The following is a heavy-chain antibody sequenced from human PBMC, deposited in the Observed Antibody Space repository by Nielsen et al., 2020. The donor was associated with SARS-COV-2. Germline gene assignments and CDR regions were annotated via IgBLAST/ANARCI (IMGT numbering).Heavy chain of an antibody. V-gene: IGHV5-51*01. J-gene: IGHJ6*02. CDR1: GYRFTSYW. Sequence: KVSCKGSGYRFTSYWIGWVRQISGKGLEWMGIIYPGDSDTRYSPSFEGQVTISADESISTTYLQWRSLKASDTAVYYCAREGRDDSGTERHGMDVWGRGTTVTVSS. D-gene: IGHD3-10*01. CDR3: AREGRDDSGTERHGMDV. CDR2: IYPGDSDT.